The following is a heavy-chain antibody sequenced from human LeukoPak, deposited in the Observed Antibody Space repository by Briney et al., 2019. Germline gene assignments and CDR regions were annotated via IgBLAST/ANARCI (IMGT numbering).Heavy chain of an antibody. D-gene: IGHD4-11*01. J-gene: IGHJ4*02. Sequence: SETLSLTCAVYGGSFSGYYWGWIRQPPGKGLEWIGNIYYVGSTWYNPSLKSRVTISVDTSKNQFSLNLTSVTAADTAVYYCARDLTNTGDFDYWGQGTLVTVSS. CDR1: GGSFSGYY. V-gene: IGHV4-34*11. CDR2: IYYVGST. CDR3: ARDLTNTGDFDY.